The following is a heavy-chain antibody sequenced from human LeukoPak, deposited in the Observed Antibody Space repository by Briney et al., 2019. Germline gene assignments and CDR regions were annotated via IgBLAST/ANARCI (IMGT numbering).Heavy chain of an antibody. CDR2: ISSSSSYI. J-gene: IGHJ4*02. CDR1: GLTFSSYS. Sequence: GGSLRLSCAASGLTFSSYSMNWVRQAPGKGLEWVSSISSSSSYIYYADSVKGRFTISRDNAKNSLYLQMNSLRAEDTAVYYCARALRSYFDYWGQGTLVTVSS. CDR3: ARALRSYFDY. V-gene: IGHV3-21*01.